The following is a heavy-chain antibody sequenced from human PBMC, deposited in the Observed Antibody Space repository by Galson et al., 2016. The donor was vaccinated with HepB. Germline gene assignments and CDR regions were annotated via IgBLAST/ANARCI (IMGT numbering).Heavy chain of an antibody. Sequence: SLRLSCAASGFTFNTYALSWVRQAPGKGLEWVSAISGSALSTSYADSVKGRFTISRDSSNNTLYLQMNSLRAEDTAVYYCAKPRLSDEYGSGTYYPFDHWGQGTLVTVSS. CDR2: ISGSALST. CDR1: GFTFNTYA. D-gene: IGHD3-10*01. V-gene: IGHV3-23*01. J-gene: IGHJ4*02. CDR3: AKPRLSDEYGSGTYYPFDH.